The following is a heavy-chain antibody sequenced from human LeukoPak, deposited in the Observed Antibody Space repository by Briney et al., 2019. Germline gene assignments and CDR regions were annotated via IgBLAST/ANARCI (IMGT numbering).Heavy chain of an antibody. J-gene: IGHJ4*02. CDR3: ARVSLRGSSSFDY. CDR2: ISAYNANT. CDR1: VYTFTSYG. V-gene: IGHV1-18*01. D-gene: IGHD6-6*01. Sequence: ASVKVSCKASVYTFTSYGVSWVRQAPGQGLEWMGWISAYNANTNYAQKLQGRVTMTTDTSTSTAYMELRSLRSDDTAVYYCARVSLRGSSSFDYSGQGTLVTVSS.